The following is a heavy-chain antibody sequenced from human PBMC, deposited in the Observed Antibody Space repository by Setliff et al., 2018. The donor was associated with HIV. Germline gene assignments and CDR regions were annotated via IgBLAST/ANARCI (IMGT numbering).Heavy chain of an antibody. CDR3: ARGFPYYYESSGHYVMDV. Sequence: LRLSCAASGFKFDDYGVSWVRQAPGKGLEWVSGISWSGGGTGYVDSVRGRFTVSRDDDKNSLHLVMNSLRVEDTAIYYCARGFPYYYESSGHYVMDVWGQGTTVTVSS. CDR1: GFKFDDYG. CDR2: ISWSGGGT. V-gene: IGHV3-20*04. J-gene: IGHJ6*02. D-gene: IGHD3-22*01.